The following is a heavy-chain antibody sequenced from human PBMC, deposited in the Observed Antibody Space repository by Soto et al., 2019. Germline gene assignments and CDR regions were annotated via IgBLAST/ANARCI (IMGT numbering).Heavy chain of an antibody. CDR2: IYSGGST. CDR3: ARDSGVVATYGMDV. Sequence: EVQLVESGGGLIQPGGSLRLSCAASGFTVSSNYMSWVRQAPGKGLEWVSVIYSGGSTYYADSVKGRFTISRDNSKNTLYLQMNGLRAEDTAVYYCARDSGVVATYGMDVWGQGTTVTVSS. D-gene: IGHD1-26*01. V-gene: IGHV3-53*01. J-gene: IGHJ6*02. CDR1: GFTVSSNY.